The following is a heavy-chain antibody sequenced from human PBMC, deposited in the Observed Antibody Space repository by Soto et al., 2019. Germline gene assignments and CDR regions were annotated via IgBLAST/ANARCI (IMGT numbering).Heavy chain of an antibody. Sequence: SSVKVSCKASGGTLSSYAISWVRQPPAQGLEWMGGIIPIFGTANYAQKFQGRVTITADKSTSTAYMELSSLRSEDTAVYYCASPRRGFWSGYYSKYYFDYWGQGTLVT. V-gene: IGHV1-69*06. D-gene: IGHD3-3*01. J-gene: IGHJ4*02. CDR2: IIPIFGTA. CDR1: GGTLSSYA. CDR3: ASPRRGFWSGYYSKYYFDY.